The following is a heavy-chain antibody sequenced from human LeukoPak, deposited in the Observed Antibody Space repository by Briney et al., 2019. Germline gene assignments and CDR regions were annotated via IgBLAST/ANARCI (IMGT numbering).Heavy chain of an antibody. D-gene: IGHD3-22*01. CDR1: GFTFSSYW. V-gene: IGHV4-59*01. Sequence: PGGSLRLSCAASGFTFSSYWMSWIRQPPGKGLEWIGYIYYSGSTNYNPSLKSRVTISVDTSKNQFSLKLSSVTAADTAVYYCARVGYYYDSRRDYYYYYYMDVWGKGTTVTVSS. J-gene: IGHJ6*03. CDR2: IYYSGST. CDR3: ARVGYYYDSRRDYYYYYYMDV.